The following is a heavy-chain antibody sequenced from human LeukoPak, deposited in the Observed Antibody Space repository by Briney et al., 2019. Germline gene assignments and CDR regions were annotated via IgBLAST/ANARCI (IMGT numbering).Heavy chain of an antibody. CDR1: GYTFTSYG. CDR3: ARGHDRIFGDGPENNWFDP. V-gene: IGHV1-18*01. Sequence: ASVKVSCKASGYTFTSYGISWVRQAPGQGLEWMGWISAYNGNTNYAQKLQGRVTMTTDTSTSTAYMELRSLRSDDTAVYYCARGHDRIFGDGPENNWFDPWGQGTLVTVSS. J-gene: IGHJ5*02. D-gene: IGHD3-3*02. CDR2: ISAYNGNT.